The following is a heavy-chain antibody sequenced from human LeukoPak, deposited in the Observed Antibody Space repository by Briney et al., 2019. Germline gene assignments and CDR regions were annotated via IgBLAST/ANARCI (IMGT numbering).Heavy chain of an antibody. CDR1: GFTFDDYG. D-gene: IGHD2-15*01. V-gene: IGHV3-20*04. CDR2: INWNGGST. Sequence: PGGSLRLSCAASGFTFDDYGMSWVRHAPGKGLEWVSGINWNGGSTVYGDSVKGRFTISRDNAKNSLYLQMNSLIAEDTALYYCARVIGGPSDYWGQGTLVTVSS. J-gene: IGHJ4*02. CDR3: ARVIGGPSDY.